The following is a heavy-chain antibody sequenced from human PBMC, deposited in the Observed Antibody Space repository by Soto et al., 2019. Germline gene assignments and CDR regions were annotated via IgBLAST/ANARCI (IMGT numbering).Heavy chain of an antibody. CDR3: ARVYCSSTSCYYYYGMDV. V-gene: IGHV1-3*01. D-gene: IGHD2-2*01. J-gene: IGHJ6*02. CDR1: GYSFTSYA. Sequence: ASVKVSCKASGYSFTSYAMHWVRQAPGQRLEWMGWINAGNGNTKYSQKFQGRVTITRDTSASTAYMELSSLRSDDTAVYYCARVYCSSTSCYYYYGMDVWGQGTTVTVSS. CDR2: INAGNGNT.